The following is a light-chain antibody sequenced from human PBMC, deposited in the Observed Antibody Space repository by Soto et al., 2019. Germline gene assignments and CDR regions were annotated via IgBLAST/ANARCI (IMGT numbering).Light chain of an antibody. V-gene: IGKV3-20*01. J-gene: IGKJ1*01. CDR2: AAS. CDR3: QQYGSSPWT. Sequence: EILLTQSPGPLSFSPGERATLSCRASQPVSSNFLAWYQQKPGQAPRLLIYAASSRATATPGRFSGSGSGTDFTLTISRLEPEDEAVYYCQQYGSSPWTFGQGTKVDIK. CDR1: QPVSSNF.